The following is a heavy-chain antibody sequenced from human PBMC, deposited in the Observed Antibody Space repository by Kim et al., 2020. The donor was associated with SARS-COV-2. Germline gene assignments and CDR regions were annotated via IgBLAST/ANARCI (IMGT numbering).Heavy chain of an antibody. CDR3: ARSYGSGSYSFDY. Sequence: YEQKFQGRVTITADESTSTAYMELSSLRSEDTSVYYCARSYGSGSYSFDYWGQGTLVTVSS. V-gene: IGHV1-69*01. D-gene: IGHD3-10*01. J-gene: IGHJ4*02.